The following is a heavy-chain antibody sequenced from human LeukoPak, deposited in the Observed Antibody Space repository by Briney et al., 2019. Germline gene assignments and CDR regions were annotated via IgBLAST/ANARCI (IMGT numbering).Heavy chain of an antibody. J-gene: IGHJ4*02. V-gene: IGHV3-7*01. CDR2: IRQDGSEQ. D-gene: IGHD1-26*01. CDR1: GFTFSNNW. Sequence: AGGSLRLSCVASGFTFSNNWMSWVRQAPGKGLEWVANIRQDGSEQYYGDSVKGRFTISRDNAKNSLYLQMNSLRAEDTAVYFCASYSGSYSFDYWRQGTLVTVSS. CDR3: ASYSGSYSFDY.